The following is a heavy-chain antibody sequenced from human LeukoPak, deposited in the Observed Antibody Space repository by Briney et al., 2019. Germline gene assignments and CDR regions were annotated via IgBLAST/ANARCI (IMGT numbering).Heavy chain of an antibody. D-gene: IGHD3-16*02. CDR2: IYHSGST. J-gene: IGHJ4*02. Sequence: PSETLSLTCAVSGGSISSGGYSWSWIRQPPGKGLEWIGYIYHSGSTYYNPSLKSRVTISVDTSKNQFSLKLSSVTAADTAVYYCAREDTFGGVIGPFDYWGQGTLVTVSS. CDR1: GGSISSGGYS. CDR3: AREDTFGGVIGPFDY. V-gene: IGHV4-30-2*01.